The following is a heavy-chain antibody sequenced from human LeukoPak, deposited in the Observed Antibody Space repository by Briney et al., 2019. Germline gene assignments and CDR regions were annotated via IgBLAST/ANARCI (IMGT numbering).Heavy chain of an antibody. J-gene: IGHJ5*02. CDR3: IRAFDP. CDR1: GFTFSNAW. V-gene: IGHV3-15*04. CDR2: IESKINGGAT. Sequence: SGGSLRLSCAASGFTFSNAWMSWVRQAPGKGLEWVGRIESKINGGATHYAAPAKGGFTISRDDSENRLYLQMNSLKTEDTAVYYCIRAFDPWGQGTLVTVSS.